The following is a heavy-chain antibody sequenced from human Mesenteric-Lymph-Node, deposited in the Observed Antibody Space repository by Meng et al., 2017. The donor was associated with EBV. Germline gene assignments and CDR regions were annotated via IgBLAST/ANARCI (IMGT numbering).Heavy chain of an antibody. V-gene: IGHV3-21*01. D-gene: IGHD5-12*01. CDR3: ARDSGYSGYDEFDP. CDR1: GFTFSTYG. J-gene: IGHJ5*02. Sequence: EMQLVEAGGXLVKPGGSXRLACSAFGFTFSTYGMNWVRQAPGKGLEWVSSISGSSTFIYYADSVKGRFTISRDNAKNSLYLQMNSLRAEDTGVYYCARDSGYSGYDEFDPWGQGTLVTVSS. CDR2: ISGSSTFI.